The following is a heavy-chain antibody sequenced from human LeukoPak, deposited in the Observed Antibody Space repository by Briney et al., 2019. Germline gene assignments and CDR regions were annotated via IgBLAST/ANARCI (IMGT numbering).Heavy chain of an antibody. D-gene: IGHD6-19*01. CDR3: ARDHMAYSSGWYRPRYFDY. V-gene: IGHV1-18*01. CDR1: GYTFTSYG. Sequence: ASVKVSCKASGYTFTSYGISWVRQAPGQGLEWMGWISAYNGNTNYAQKLQGKVTMTTDTSTSTAYMELRSLRSDDTAVYYCARDHMAYSSGWYRPRYFDYWGQGTLVTVSS. CDR2: ISAYNGNT. J-gene: IGHJ4*02.